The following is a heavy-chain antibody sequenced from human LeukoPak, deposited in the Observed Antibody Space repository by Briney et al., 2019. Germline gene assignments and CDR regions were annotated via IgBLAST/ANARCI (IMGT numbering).Heavy chain of an antibody. D-gene: IGHD3-3*01. V-gene: IGHV4-38-2*01. J-gene: IGHJ4*02. CDR2: IYHSGST. Sequence: SETLSLTCAVSGYSISSGYYWGWIRQPPGKGLEWIGSIYHSGSTYYNPSLKSRVTISVDTSKNQFSLKLSSVTAADTAVYYCARTFRESYYDFWSGYSTLDYWGQGTLVTVCS. CDR1: GYSISSGYY. CDR3: ARTFRESYYDFWSGYSTLDY.